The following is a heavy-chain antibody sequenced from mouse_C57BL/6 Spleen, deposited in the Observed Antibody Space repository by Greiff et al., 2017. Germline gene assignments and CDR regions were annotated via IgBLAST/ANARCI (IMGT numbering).Heavy chain of an antibody. V-gene: IGHV1-72*01. D-gene: IGHD1-1*01. J-gene: IGHJ2*01. CDR1: GYNFTSYW. CDR3: ARSLFTTVGANDY. Sequence: VKLQQPGAELVKPGASVKLSCKASGYNFTSYWMHWVKQRPGRGLAWIGRIDPNSGGTKYNEKFKSKATLTVDKPSSTAYMQLSSLTSEDSAVYYCARSLFTTVGANDYWGQGTTLTVSS. CDR2: IDPNSGGT.